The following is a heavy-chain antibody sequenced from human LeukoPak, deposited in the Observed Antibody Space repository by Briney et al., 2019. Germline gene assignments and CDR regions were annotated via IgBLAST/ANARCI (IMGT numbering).Heavy chain of an antibody. J-gene: IGHJ4*02. CDR1: GFSFNNYA. V-gene: IGHV3-23*01. Sequence: QSGGSLRLSCVASGFSFNNYAMNWVRQAPGKGLEWVSLIIGSSGTTFYADSVKGRFTISRDKSKSTLYLQMNSLRAEDTAVYYCAKGAYDYIEIAYFDYWGRGSLVTVSS. CDR2: IIGSSGTT. D-gene: IGHD5-12*01. CDR3: AKGAYDYIEIAYFDY.